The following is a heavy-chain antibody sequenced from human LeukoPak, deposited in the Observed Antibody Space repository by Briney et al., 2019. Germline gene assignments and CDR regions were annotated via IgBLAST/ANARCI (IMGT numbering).Heavy chain of an antibody. J-gene: IGHJ4*02. Sequence: GGSLRLSCTASGFTFSDCDMNWFRQAPGKGLEWVSSISYRSSHMYYADSVKGRFTISRDNAENSLYLQMNSLRAEDTAVYYCGRAFPPLRTAAPGDYWGQGTLVTVSA. V-gene: IGHV3-21*01. CDR3: GRAFPPLRTAAPGDY. D-gene: IGHD6-13*01. CDR1: GFTFSDCD. CDR2: ISYRSSHM.